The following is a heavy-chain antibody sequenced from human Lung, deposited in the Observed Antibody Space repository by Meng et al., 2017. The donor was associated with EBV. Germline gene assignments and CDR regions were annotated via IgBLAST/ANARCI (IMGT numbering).Heavy chain of an antibody. Sequence: QAQLQQSGPGLVKPSQTLSLTCAISGDSVSSNTAAWNWIRQSPSRGLEWLGRTYYRSKWYTDYTVFVKSRITINPDTSKNQFSLQLNSVTPEDTAVYYCARGATSVFDLWGRGTLVTVSS. V-gene: IGHV6-1*01. CDR2: TYYRSKWYT. CDR1: GDSVSSNTAA. CDR3: ARGATSVFDL. J-gene: IGHJ2*01.